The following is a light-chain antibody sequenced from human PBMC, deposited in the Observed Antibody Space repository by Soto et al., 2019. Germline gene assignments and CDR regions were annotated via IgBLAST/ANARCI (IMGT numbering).Light chain of an antibody. CDR3: SSYTSSSTLVHV. Sequence: QSALTQPASVSGSPGQSITISCTGTSSDVGGYNYVSWYQQHPGKAPKLMIYDVSNRPSGVSNRFSGSKSGNTASLTISGLQAEVEADYYCSSYTSSSTLVHVFGTGTKLTVL. V-gene: IGLV2-14*01. CDR2: DVS. CDR1: SSDVGGYNY. J-gene: IGLJ1*01.